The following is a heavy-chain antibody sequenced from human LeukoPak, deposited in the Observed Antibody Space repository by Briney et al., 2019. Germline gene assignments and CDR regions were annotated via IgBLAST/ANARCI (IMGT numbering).Heavy chain of an antibody. Sequence: GGSLRLSCAASGFTFSSYGMHWVRQAPGKGLEWVAVISYDGSNKYYADSVKGRFTISRDNSKNTLYLQMNSLRAEDTAVYYCAWSSTWDKRFYLDYWGQGTLVTVSS. J-gene: IGHJ4*02. CDR1: GFTFSSYG. D-gene: IGHD6-6*01. CDR3: AWSSTWDKRFYLDY. V-gene: IGHV3-30*03. CDR2: ISYDGSNK.